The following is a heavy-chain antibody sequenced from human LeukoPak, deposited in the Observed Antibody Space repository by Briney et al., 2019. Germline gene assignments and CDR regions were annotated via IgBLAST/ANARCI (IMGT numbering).Heavy chain of an antibody. J-gene: IGHJ6*02. D-gene: IGHD2-21*02. Sequence: SETLSLTCTVSGGSISSYYWSWIRQPPGKGLEWIGYIYYSGSTNYNPSLKSRVTISVDTSKNQFSLKLSSVTAADTAVYYCARVKTCGGDCYSASYYYYGMDVWGQGTTVTVSS. CDR3: ARVKTCGGDCYSASYYYYGMDV. V-gene: IGHV4-59*01. CDR1: GGSISSYY. CDR2: IYYSGST.